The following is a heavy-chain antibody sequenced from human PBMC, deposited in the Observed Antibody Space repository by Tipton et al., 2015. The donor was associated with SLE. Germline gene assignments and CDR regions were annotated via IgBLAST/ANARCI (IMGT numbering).Heavy chain of an antibody. V-gene: IGHV4-34*01. Sequence: TLSLTCAVYGGSFSGYYWSWIRQPPGKGLEWIGEINHSGCTNYNPSLKSRVTISVDTSKNQFSLKLSSVTAADTAVYYCARVVAAAGTAFDIWGQGTMVTVSS. CDR1: GGSFSGYY. CDR3: ARVVAAAGTAFDI. D-gene: IGHD6-13*01. CDR2: INHSGCT. J-gene: IGHJ3*02.